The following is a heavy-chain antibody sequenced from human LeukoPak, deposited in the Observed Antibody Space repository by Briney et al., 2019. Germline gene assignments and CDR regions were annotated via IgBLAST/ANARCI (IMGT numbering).Heavy chain of an antibody. V-gene: IGHV1-2*02. D-gene: IGHD2/OR15-2a*01. CDR3: VREGNDLLSKNFYY. J-gene: IGHJ4*02. Sequence: ASVKVSCKSSGFTFSDYYIHWVRQAPGQGLERMGYVNPHSGVRSSPQKFQGRVTMTPDTSISVVYMELSSLTSDDTAIYYCVREGNDLLSKNFYYWGQGTLVTVYS. CDR2: VNPHSGVR. CDR1: GFTFSDYY.